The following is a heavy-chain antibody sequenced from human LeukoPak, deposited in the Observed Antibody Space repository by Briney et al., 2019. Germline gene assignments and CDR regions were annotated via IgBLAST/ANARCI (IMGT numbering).Heavy chain of an antibody. J-gene: IGHJ4*02. Sequence: ASVKVSCKASGYTFTSHGINWLRQAPGQGLEWMGWVSAYNGNTNYAQKLQGRVTMTTDTSTSTAYMELRSLRSDDTAVYYCARAGGAAVVGATNVGYWGQGTLVTVSS. CDR3: ARAGGAAVVGATNVGY. D-gene: IGHD1-26*01. V-gene: IGHV1-18*01. CDR1: GYTFTSHG. CDR2: VSAYNGNT.